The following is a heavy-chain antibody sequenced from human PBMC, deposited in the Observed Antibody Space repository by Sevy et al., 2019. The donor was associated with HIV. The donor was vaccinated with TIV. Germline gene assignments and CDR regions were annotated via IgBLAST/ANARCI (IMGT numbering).Heavy chain of an antibody. Sequence: GGSLRLSCAVSGLNVSDYFMAWIRQAPGRGPEWVSYISSSGTIIYYRDSVKGRFTISIDNAKNSLYLQMNSLRPEDTAMYYCARDLASGSFYSLYFDYWGQGTLVTVSS. CDR2: ISSSGTII. CDR1: GLNVSDYF. D-gene: IGHD3-10*01. V-gene: IGHV3-11*01. J-gene: IGHJ4*02. CDR3: ARDLASGSFYSLYFDY.